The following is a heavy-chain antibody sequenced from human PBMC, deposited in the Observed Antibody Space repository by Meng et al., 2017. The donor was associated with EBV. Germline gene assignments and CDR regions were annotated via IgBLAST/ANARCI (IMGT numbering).Heavy chain of an antibody. CDR1: GYTFTGYY. D-gene: IGHD6-19*01. Sequence: HVQLVQPGAELKKPGASAKVSFKASGYTFTGYYMHWVRQAPGPGLEWMGRINPNSGGTNYAQTLQGRVTMTRDTSISTAYMELSRLRSDDTAVYYCARAGIAVAGTGDYWGQGTLVTVSS. V-gene: IGHV1-2*06. CDR3: ARAGIAVAGTGDY. J-gene: IGHJ4*02. CDR2: INPNSGGT.